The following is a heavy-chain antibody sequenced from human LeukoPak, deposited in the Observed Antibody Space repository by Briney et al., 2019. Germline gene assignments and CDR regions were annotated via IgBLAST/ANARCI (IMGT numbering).Heavy chain of an antibody. CDR2: IYYSGNT. V-gene: IGHV4-59*01. CDR1: GGSISSYY. CDR3: ARESVRGVDTTMVHYFDY. J-gene: IGHJ4*02. D-gene: IGHD5-18*01. Sequence: SETLSLTCTVSGGSISSYYWSWIRQPPGKGLEWLGYIYYSGNTNYNPSLKSRVTISVDTSNNQFSLKLSSVTAADTAVYFCARESVRGVDTTMVHYFDYWGQGILVTVSS.